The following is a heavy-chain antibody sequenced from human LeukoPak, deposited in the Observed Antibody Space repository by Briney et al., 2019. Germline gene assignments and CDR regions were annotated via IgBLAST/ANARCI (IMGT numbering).Heavy chain of an antibody. V-gene: IGHV3-48*03. Sequence: GGSLRLSCAASGFTFSSYEMNWVRQAPGKVLEWVSYISSSGSTIYYADSVKGRFTISRDNAKNSLYLQMNSLRAEDTAVYYCARGVAARPGAFDIWGQGTMVTVSS. CDR1: GFTFSSYE. J-gene: IGHJ3*02. CDR3: ARGVAARPGAFDI. D-gene: IGHD6-6*01. CDR2: ISSSGSTI.